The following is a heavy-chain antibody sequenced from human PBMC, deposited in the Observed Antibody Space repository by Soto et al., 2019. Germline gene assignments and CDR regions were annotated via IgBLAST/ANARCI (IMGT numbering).Heavy chain of an antibody. CDR1: GGSFSGYY. Sequence: QVQLQQWGAGLLKPSETLSLTCAVYGGSFSGYYWSWIRQPPGKGLEWIGEINHSGSTNYNPSLKSRVTISVDTSKNQFSLKLSSVTAADTAVYYCARGHEGYCSSTSCYSNLHLFDPWGQGTLVTVSS. CDR2: INHSGST. CDR3: ARGHEGYCSSTSCYSNLHLFDP. D-gene: IGHD2-2*01. J-gene: IGHJ5*02. V-gene: IGHV4-34*01.